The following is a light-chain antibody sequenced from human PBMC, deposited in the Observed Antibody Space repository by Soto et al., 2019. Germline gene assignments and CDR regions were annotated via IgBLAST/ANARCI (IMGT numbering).Light chain of an antibody. J-gene: IGLJ2*01. CDR3: AEWDDSLNGVV. V-gene: IGLV1-44*01. CDR1: SSNIGSNT. Sequence: QSVLTQPPSASGTPGQRVTISCSGSSSNIGSNTVNWYQQLPGTAPKLLIYSNNQRPSLVPDRFSGSKSGTSASLAISGLQSEDEADDYCAEWDDSLNGVVFGGGTKVNVL. CDR2: SNN.